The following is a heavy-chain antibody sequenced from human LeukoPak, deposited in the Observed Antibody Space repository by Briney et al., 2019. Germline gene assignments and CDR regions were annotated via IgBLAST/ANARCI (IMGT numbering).Heavy chain of an antibody. CDR2: ISYDGSNK. D-gene: IGHD4-17*01. V-gene: IGHV3-30*18. CDR3: AKDSGDPPAGAFDI. Sequence: GGSLRLSCAASGFTFSTYAMSWVRQAPGKGLEWVAVISYDGSNKYYADSVKGRFTISRDNSKNTLYLQMNSLRAEDTAVYYCAKDSGDPPAGAFDIWGQGTMVTVSS. J-gene: IGHJ3*02. CDR1: GFTFSTYA.